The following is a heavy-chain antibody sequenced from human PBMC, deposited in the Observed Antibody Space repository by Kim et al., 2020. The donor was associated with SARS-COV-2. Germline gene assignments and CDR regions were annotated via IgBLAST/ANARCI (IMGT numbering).Heavy chain of an antibody. Sequence: GGSLRLSCAASGFTFSNYAMHWVRQAPGKGLEWMTLISYDGSNKYYADSVKGRFTISRDNSKNTLHLQMNSLRAEDTAVYYCARDRSSGWINGLEVDYWGQGTLVTVSS. D-gene: IGHD6-19*01. J-gene: IGHJ4*02. CDR3: ARDRSSGWINGLEVDY. CDR1: GFTFSNYA. V-gene: IGHV3-30*04. CDR2: ISYDGSNK.